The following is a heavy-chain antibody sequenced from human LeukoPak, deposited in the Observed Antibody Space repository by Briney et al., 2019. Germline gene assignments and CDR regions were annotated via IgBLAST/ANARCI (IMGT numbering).Heavy chain of an antibody. J-gene: IGHJ4*02. Sequence: PSETLSLTCAVSGGSISSSNWWSWVRQPPGKGLEWIGEIYHSGSTNYNPSLKSRVTISVDKSKNQFSLKLSSVTAADTAFYYCARAVEGWLLYYFDYWGQGILVIVSS. CDR2: IYHSGST. CDR3: ARAVEGWLLYYFDY. D-gene: IGHD3-3*01. V-gene: IGHV4-4*02. CDR1: GGSISSSNW.